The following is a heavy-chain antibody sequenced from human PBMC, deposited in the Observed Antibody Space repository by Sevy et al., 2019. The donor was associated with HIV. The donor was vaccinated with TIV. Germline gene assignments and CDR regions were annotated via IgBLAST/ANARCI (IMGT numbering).Heavy chain of an antibody. Sequence: GGSLRLSCAASGFTFSSYDMHWVRQATGKGLEWVSAIGTAGDTYYPGSVKGRFTISRENAKNSLYLQMNSLRAGDTAVYYCAGGVGGFGELASDYWGQGTLVTVSS. V-gene: IGHV3-13*01. CDR3: AGGVGGFGELASDY. CDR2: IGTAGDT. D-gene: IGHD3-10*01. CDR1: GFTFSSYD. J-gene: IGHJ4*02.